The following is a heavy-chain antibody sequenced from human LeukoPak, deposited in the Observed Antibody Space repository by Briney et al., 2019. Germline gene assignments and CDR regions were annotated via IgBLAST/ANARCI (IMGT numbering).Heavy chain of an antibody. D-gene: IGHD3-10*01. CDR1: GFTFSSYG. CDR3: AKDPPGVYYMDV. J-gene: IGHJ6*03. Sequence: PGGSLRLSCEAAGFTFSSYGMHWVRQAPGKGLEWVAFIRYDGSNKYYADSVKGRFTISRDNSKNTLYLQMNSLRAEDTAVYYCAKDPPGVYYMDVWGKGTTVTVSS. CDR2: IRYDGSNK. V-gene: IGHV3-30*02.